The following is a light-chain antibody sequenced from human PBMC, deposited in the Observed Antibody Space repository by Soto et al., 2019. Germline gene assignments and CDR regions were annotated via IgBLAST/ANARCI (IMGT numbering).Light chain of an antibody. V-gene: IGLV1-47*01. J-gene: IGLJ1*01. Sequence: QSVLTQPPSASGTPGQRVTISCAGNSSNIGNNYVCWFQQLPGTAPKLLIYSNNQRPSGVPDRFSGSKSGTSASLAISGHLSEDEADYYCAAWDDSLTGHYVFGTGTKLTVL. CDR1: SSNIGNNY. CDR2: SNN. CDR3: AAWDDSLTGHYV.